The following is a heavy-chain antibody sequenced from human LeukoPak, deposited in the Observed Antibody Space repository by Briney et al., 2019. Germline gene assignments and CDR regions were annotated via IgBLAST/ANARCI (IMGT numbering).Heavy chain of an antibody. J-gene: IGHJ4*02. CDR3: ARWWIAAAGTFDY. V-gene: IGHV3-48*03. D-gene: IGHD6-13*01. Sequence: GGSLRLSCAASGFTFSSYEMNWVRQAPGKGLQWISYISSSGSTISYADSVKGGFTISRDNSKNTLYLQMNSLRAEDTAVYYCARWWIAAAGTFDYWGQGTLVTVSS. CDR2: ISSSGSTI. CDR1: GFTFSSYE.